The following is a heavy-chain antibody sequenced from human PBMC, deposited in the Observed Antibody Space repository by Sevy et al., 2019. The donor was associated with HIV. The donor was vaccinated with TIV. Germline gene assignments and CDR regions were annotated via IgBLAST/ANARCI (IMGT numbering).Heavy chain of an antibody. CDR3: ARAYCSGGSCYSLAY. D-gene: IGHD2-15*01. Sequence: ASLKVSCKASGGTFSSYAISWVRQAPGQGLEWMGWISPFNGDTNYVQKLQGRVTMITDTSTSTAYMELRSLRSDDTAVYYCARAYCSGGSCYSLAYWGQGTLVTVSS. V-gene: IGHV1-18*01. CDR1: GGTFSSYA. CDR2: ISPFNGDT. J-gene: IGHJ4*02.